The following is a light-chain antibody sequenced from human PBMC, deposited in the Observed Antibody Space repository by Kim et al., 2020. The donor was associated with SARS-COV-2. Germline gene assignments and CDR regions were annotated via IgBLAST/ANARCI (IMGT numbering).Light chain of an antibody. CDR3: NSRDSSGNHWV. V-gene: IGLV3-19*01. Sequence: ALGQTVKITCQGDSLRSYFPNWYQQKPGQAPVLVIYAKTNRPSGIPDRFSGSSSGNTASLTITGAQAEDEADYYCNSRDSSGNHWVFGGGTQLTVL. CDR1: SLRSYF. CDR2: AKT. J-gene: IGLJ3*02.